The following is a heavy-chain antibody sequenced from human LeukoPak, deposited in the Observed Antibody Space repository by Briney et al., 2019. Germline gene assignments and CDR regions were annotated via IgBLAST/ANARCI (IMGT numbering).Heavy chain of an antibody. CDR1: EFTFSRYP. CDR2: ISSNGGAT. V-gene: IGHV3-64*01. CDR3: AREIGWYDF. J-gene: IGHJ5*01. Sequence: GGSLRLSCAASEFTFSRYPMHWVRQAPGKGLEYVSAISSNGGATYYGNSVKGRFTISRDNSKNTLYFQMGSLRPEDTAVYYCAREIGWYDFWGQGTLVTVSS.